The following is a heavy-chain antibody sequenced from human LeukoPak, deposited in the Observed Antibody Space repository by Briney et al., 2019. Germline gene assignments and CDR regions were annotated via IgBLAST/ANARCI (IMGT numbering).Heavy chain of an antibody. CDR2: INQDGSEK. D-gene: IGHD4-23*01. Sequence: GGSLRLSCTASKFTFSRFRMSWVRQAPGKGLEWVANINQDGSEKNYVDSVKGRFTISRDNAKNSLYLQMNTLTAEDTAVYYCTSESTEVTPGYWGQGTLVTVSS. V-gene: IGHV3-7*01. CDR3: TSESTEVTPGY. CDR1: KFTFSRFR. J-gene: IGHJ4*02.